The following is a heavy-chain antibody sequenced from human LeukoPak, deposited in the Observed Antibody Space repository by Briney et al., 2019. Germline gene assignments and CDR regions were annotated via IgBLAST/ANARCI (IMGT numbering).Heavy chain of an antibody. CDR1: GGSISSSSYY. CDR2: IYYSGST. D-gene: IGHD2-2*01. J-gene: IGHJ4*02. CDR3: ARQLGYCSSTSCYADKVDY. V-gene: IGHV4-39*01. Sequence: PSETLSLTCTVSGGSISSSSYYWGWIRQPPGKGLEWIGSIYYSGSTYCNPSLKSRVTISVDTSKNQFSLKLSSVTAAHTAVYYCARQLGYCSSTSCYADKVDYWGQGTLVTVSS.